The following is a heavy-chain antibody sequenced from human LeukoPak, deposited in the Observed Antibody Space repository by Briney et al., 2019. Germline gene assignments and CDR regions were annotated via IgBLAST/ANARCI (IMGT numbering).Heavy chain of an antibody. Sequence: PSETLSLTCAVYGGSFSGYYWSWIRQPPGKGLEWIGEINHSGSTNYNPSLKSRVTISVDTSKNQFSLKLSSVTAADTAVYYCAGGYCSGGSCYYYYYYMDVWGKGTTVTISS. J-gene: IGHJ6*03. D-gene: IGHD2-15*01. CDR1: GGSFSGYY. V-gene: IGHV4-34*01. CDR2: INHSGST. CDR3: AGGYCSGGSCYYYYYYMDV.